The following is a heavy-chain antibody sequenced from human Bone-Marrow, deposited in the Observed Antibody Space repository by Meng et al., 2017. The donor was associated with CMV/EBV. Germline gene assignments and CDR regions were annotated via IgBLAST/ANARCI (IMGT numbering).Heavy chain of an antibody. D-gene: IGHD2/OR15-2a*01. CDR2: INPIIGTA. CDR3: ARALYCNRTTWPSTGSYYGMDV. CDR1: GGTFSSYA. V-gene: IGHV1-69*05. J-gene: IGHJ6*02. Sequence: SVKVSCKASGGTFSSYAISWVRQAPGQGLEWMGGINPIIGTASYAQKFQDRVTITTDKSTSTAYMELSSLRSEDTAVYYCARALYCNRTTWPSTGSYYGMDVWGQGTTVTVSS.